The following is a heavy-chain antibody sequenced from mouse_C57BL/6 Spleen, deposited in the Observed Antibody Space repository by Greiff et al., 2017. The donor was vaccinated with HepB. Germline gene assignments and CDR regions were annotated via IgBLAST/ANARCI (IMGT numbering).Heavy chain of an antibody. Sequence: QVQLQQPGAELVRPGSSVKLSCKASGYTFTSYWMHWVKQRPIQGLEWIGNIDPSDSETHYNQKFKDKATLTVDKSSSTAYMQLSSLTSEDSAVYYCARRGYGNYWYFDFWGTGTTVTVSS. D-gene: IGHD2-1*01. CDR1: GYTFTSYW. V-gene: IGHV1-52*01. J-gene: IGHJ1*03. CDR2: IDPSDSET. CDR3: ARRGYGNYWYFDF.